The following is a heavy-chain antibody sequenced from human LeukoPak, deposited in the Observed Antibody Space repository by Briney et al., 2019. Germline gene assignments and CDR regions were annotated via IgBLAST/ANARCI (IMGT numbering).Heavy chain of an antibody. CDR2: IREDGTEK. CDR1: GFTFSGAW. CDR3: ARDDGTQDTAMGY. Sequence: GGSLRLSCTASGFTFSGAWMTWVRQAPGKGLEWVANIREDGTEKNYVDSVKGRFTISRDNAKNSLYLQMNSLRAEDTAVYYCARDDGTQDTAMGYWGQGTLVTVSS. D-gene: IGHD5-18*01. J-gene: IGHJ4*02. V-gene: IGHV3-7*01.